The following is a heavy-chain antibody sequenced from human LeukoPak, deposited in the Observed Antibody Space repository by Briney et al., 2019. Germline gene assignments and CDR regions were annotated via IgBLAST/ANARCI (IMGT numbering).Heavy chain of an antibody. D-gene: IGHD3/OR15-3a*01. J-gene: IGHJ4*02. CDR3: ARQTGSGLFTLP. CDR1: GGSISSSSYY. V-gene: IGHV4-39*01. CDR2: INHSGST. Sequence: PSETLSLTCTVSGGSISSSSYYWSWIRQPPGKGLEWIGEINHSGSTNYNPSLKSRVTISVDTSKNQLSLKLSSVTAADTAMYYCARQTGSGLFTLPGGQGTLVTVSS.